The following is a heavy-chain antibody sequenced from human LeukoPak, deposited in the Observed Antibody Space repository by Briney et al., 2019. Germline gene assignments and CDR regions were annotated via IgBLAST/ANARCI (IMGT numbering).Heavy chain of an antibody. Sequence: SQTLSLTCTVSGGSISSGGYYWSWLRQHPGQGLEWIGYIYYSGSTYYNPSLKSRVTISVDTSKNQFSLKLSSVTAADTAVYYCARVGAGYFRYYYYGMDVWGQGTTVTVSS. D-gene: IGHD2/OR15-2a*01. CDR1: GGSISSGGYY. CDR3: ARVGAGYFRYYYYGMDV. CDR2: IYYSGST. V-gene: IGHV4-31*03. J-gene: IGHJ6*02.